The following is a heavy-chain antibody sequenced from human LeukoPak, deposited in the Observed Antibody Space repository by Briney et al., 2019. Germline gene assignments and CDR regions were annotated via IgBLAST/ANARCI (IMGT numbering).Heavy chain of an antibody. CDR2: ISGSGGST. V-gene: IGHV3-23*01. J-gene: IGHJ5*02. CDR1: GFTFSSYA. CDR3: ARVSSSWTEDWFDP. Sequence: GGSLRLSCAASGFTFSSYAMSWVRQAPGKGLEWVSAISGSGGSTYYADSVKGRFTISRDNAKNSLYLQMNSLRAEDTAVYYCARVSSSWTEDWFDPWGQGTLVTVSS. D-gene: IGHD6-13*01.